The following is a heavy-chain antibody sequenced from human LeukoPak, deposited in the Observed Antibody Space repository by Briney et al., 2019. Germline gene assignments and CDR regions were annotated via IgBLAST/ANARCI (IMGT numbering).Heavy chain of an antibody. V-gene: IGHV3-23*01. J-gene: IGHJ6*02. D-gene: IGHD3-16*01. CDR3: AKGSPYRLYYYYGMDV. CDR2: ISGSGGST. CDR1: GFTFSSYS. Sequence: GGSLRLSCAASGFTFSSYSMSWVRQAPGKGLEWVSAISGSGGSTYYADSVKGRFTISRDNSKNTLYLQMNSLRAEDTAVYYCAKGSPYRLYYYYGMDVWGQGTTVTVSS.